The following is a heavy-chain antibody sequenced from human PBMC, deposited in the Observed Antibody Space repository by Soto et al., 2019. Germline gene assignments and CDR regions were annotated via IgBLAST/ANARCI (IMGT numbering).Heavy chain of an antibody. Sequence: QITLKESGPPLVKPTQTLTLTCTFSGFSLSTSGVGVGWIRQPPGKALEWLALIYWDDDKRYSPSLKSRLTIPKDPSKNQVVLTMTNMDPVDPATYYSARDSTGWYGLDSWGPGTLVTVSS. CDR2: IYWDDDK. CDR1: GFSLSTSGVG. V-gene: IGHV2-5*02. CDR3: ARDSTGWYGLDS. J-gene: IGHJ4*02. D-gene: IGHD6-19*01.